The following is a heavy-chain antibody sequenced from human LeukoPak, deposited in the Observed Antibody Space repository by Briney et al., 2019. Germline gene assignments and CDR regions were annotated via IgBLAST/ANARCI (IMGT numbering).Heavy chain of an antibody. Sequence: GESLKISCKGSGYSFSTYWIAWVRQMPGKGLEWMGIIYPGDSDTRYSPSFQGQVTISADKSISTAYLQWSSLKASDSAIYYCGRRQREWLNRPLDYWGQGTLVTVSS. CDR3: GRRQREWLNRPLDY. V-gene: IGHV5-51*01. J-gene: IGHJ4*02. D-gene: IGHD6-19*01. CDR2: IYPGDSDT. CDR1: GYSFSTYW.